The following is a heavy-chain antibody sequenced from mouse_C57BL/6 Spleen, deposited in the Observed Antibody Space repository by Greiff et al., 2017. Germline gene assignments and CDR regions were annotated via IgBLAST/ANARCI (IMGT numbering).Heavy chain of an antibody. CDR1: GFTFSDYG. CDR3: ARQSKRYFDV. CDR2: ISSSSSTI. Sequence: EVQLVESGGGLVKPGGSLKLSCAASGFTFSDYGMHWVRQAPEKGLEWVAYISSSSSTIYYADTVKGRFTISRDNAKNTLFLQMTSLRSEDTAMSYCARQSKRYFDVWGTGTTVTVSS. V-gene: IGHV5-17*01. J-gene: IGHJ1*03. D-gene: IGHD2-5*01.